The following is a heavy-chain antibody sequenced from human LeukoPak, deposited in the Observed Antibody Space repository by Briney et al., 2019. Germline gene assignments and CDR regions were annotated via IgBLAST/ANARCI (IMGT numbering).Heavy chain of an antibody. CDR3: TRVEDDILTGYYRYYFDY. Sequence: ASVKVSCKASGYTFTSYDFNWVRQATGQRPEWMGWMSPNSGDTGYAQKFQDRVTMTRNTSISTAYMELSSLRSDDTAVYYCTRVEDDILTGYYRYYFDYWGQGTLVTVSS. D-gene: IGHD3-9*01. V-gene: IGHV1-8*01. CDR1: GYTFTSYD. CDR2: MSPNSGDT. J-gene: IGHJ4*02.